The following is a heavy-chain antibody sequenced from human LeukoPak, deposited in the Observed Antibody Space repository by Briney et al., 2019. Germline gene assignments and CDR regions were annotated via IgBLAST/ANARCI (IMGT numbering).Heavy chain of an antibody. Sequence: GESLKISCKGSGYSFTNYWIGWVRQMPGQGLEWMGSIYPGDSDTKYSPSFQGRVTISAHKSIGAAYLQWSSLKASDTAMFYCARLRSGYSYGYRESHHFDYWGQGTLVTVSS. CDR1: GYSFTNYW. CDR3: ARLRSGYSYGYRESHHFDY. D-gene: IGHD5-18*01. V-gene: IGHV5-51*01. CDR2: IYPGDSDT. J-gene: IGHJ4*02.